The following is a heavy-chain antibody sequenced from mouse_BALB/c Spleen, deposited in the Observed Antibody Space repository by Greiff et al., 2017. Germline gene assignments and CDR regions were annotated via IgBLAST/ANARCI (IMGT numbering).Heavy chain of an antibody. D-gene: IGHD2-1*01. J-gene: IGHJ3*01. CDR3: ARGGFYYGNGDWFAY. Sequence: VQLKESGPGLVAPSQSLSITCTVSGFSLTSYGVHWVRQPPGKGLEWLGVIWAGGSTNYNSALMSRLSISKDNSKSQVFLKTNSLQTDDTAMYYCARGGFYYGNGDWFAYWGQGTLVTVSA. CDR1: GFSLTSYG. V-gene: IGHV2-9*02. CDR2: IWAGGST.